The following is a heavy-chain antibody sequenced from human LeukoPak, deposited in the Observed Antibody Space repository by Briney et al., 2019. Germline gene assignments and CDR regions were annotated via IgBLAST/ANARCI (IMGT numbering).Heavy chain of an antibody. CDR1: GVSVSDGRYY. CDR2: KYYSGSA. V-gene: IGHV4-31*03. CDR3: ATPYCSGISCLDIFNM. D-gene: IGHD2-15*01. Sequence: SESLSPTCNVSGVSVSDGRYYWTWIRQLPGNGLEWIGYKYYSGSAKYNPSLKSRLTISIDTSKNQFSLQLSSVTAADTATYYCATPYCSGISCLDIFNMRGQGTSFTDSS. J-gene: IGHJ3*02.